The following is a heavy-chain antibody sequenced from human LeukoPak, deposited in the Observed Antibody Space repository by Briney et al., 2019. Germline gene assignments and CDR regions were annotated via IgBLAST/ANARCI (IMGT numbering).Heavy chain of an antibody. CDR1: GYTFTSYY. J-gene: IGHJ4*02. D-gene: IGHD3-22*01. Sequence: ASVTVSCKASGYTFTSYYMHWVRQAPGQGLEWMGIINPSGGSTSYAQRFQGRVTMTRDTSTSTVYMELSSLRSEDTAVYYCAREFQEYYYDSSGYPSDYWGQGTLVTVSS. CDR2: INPSGGST. CDR3: AREFQEYYYDSSGYPSDY. V-gene: IGHV1-46*01.